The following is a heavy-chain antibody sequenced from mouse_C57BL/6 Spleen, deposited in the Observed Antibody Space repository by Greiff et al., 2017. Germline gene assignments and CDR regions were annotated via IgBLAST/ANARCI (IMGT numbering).Heavy chain of an antibody. CDR3: ARYHITTVVGLDY. Sequence: VQLQQPGAELVMPGASVKLSCKASGYTFTSYWMHWVKQRPGQGLSWIGDIDPSDSYTNYNQKFKGNSTLTVDKSSSTAYMQLSSLTSEDSAAYYCARYHITTVVGLDYWGQGTTLTVSS. CDR2: IDPSDSYT. D-gene: IGHD1-1*01. V-gene: IGHV1-69*01. J-gene: IGHJ2*01. CDR1: GYTFTSYW.